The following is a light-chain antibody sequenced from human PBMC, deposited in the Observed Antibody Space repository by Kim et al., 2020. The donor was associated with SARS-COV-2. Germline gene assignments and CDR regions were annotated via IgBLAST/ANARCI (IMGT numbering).Light chain of an antibody. V-gene: IGKV3-20*01. Sequence: LSPGERATLSCRASQSVSSGFLAWYQQKPGQAPILLIYGASSRATGIPDRFSGSGSGTDFTLTISRLEPEDFAVYYCQRYGNSPSTFGQGTKLEI. CDR3: QRYGNSPST. CDR1: QSVSSGF. J-gene: IGKJ2*02. CDR2: GAS.